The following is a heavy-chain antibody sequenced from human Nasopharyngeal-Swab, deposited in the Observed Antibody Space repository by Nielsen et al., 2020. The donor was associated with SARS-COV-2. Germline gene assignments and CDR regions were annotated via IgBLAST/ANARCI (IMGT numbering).Heavy chain of an antibody. CDR1: GFTFSDHY. CDR2: ISPSSSDT. CDR3: ARVDSASHRQIRYYNYYYMDV. J-gene: IGHJ6*03. D-gene: IGHD1-26*01. V-gene: IGHV3-11*06. Sequence: GESLKISCAASGFTFSDHYMTWIRQAPGKGLEWVLYISPSSSDTNYADSVKGRFTISRDDAKNTLYPQMNSLRTEDTAVYYCARVDSASHRQIRYYNYYYMDVWGKGTTVTVSS.